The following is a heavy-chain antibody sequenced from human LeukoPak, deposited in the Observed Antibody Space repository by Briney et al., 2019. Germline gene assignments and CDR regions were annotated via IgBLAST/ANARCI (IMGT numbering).Heavy chain of an antibody. V-gene: IGHV1-2*02. D-gene: IGHD4-11*01. J-gene: IGHJ4*02. Sequence: ASVKVSCKASGYTFTGYYMHWVRQAPGQGLEWMGWINPNSGGTNYAQKFQGRVTMTRDTSISTAYMELSRLRSDDTAVYYFAGGIYSNYEGFDYWGQGTLVTVSS. CDR2: INPNSGGT. CDR1: GYTFTGYY. CDR3: AGGIYSNYEGFDY.